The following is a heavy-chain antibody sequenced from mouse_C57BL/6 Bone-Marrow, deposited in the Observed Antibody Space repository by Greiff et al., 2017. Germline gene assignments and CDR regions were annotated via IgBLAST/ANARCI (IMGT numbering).Heavy chain of an antibody. CDR1: GYTFTSYW. CDR2: IHPSDSDT. D-gene: IGHD2-2*01. J-gene: IGHJ4*01. Sequence: QVQLKQPGAELVKPGASVKVSCKASGYTFTSYWMHWVKQRPGQGLEWIGRIHPSDSDTNYNQKFKGKATLTVDQSSSTASMQLSSRTSEDSAVYYCAMGYGYRVYYYAMDYWGQGTSVTVSS. CDR3: AMGYGYRVYYYAMDY. V-gene: IGHV1-74*01.